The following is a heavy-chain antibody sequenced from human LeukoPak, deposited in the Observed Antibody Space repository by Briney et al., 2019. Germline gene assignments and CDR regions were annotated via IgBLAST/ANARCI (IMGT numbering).Heavy chain of an antibody. CDR3: ATSYSSSSSEIDY. Sequence: ASVKVSCKASGCTFTSYDMNWVRQATGQGLEWMGWMNPNSGNTGYAQKFQGRVTMTRNTSISTAYMELSSLGSEDTAVYYCATSYSSSSSEIDYWGQGTLVTVSS. V-gene: IGHV1-8*01. D-gene: IGHD6-6*01. CDR2: MNPNSGNT. J-gene: IGHJ4*02. CDR1: GCTFTSYD.